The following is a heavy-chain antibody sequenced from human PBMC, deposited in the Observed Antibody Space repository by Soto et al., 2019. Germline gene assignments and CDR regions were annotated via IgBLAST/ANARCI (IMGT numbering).Heavy chain of an antibody. CDR2: IIPIFGTA. Sequence: QVQLVQSGAEVKKPGSSVKVSCKASGGTFSSYAISWVRQAPGQGLEWMGGIIPIFGTANYAQKFQGRVTITADESTSTAYMELSSLRSEDTAVYYCARGSLCSGGSCYADLAFDIWGQGTMVTVSS. CDR1: GGTFSSYA. J-gene: IGHJ3*02. CDR3: ARGSLCSGGSCYADLAFDI. V-gene: IGHV1-69*01. D-gene: IGHD2-15*01.